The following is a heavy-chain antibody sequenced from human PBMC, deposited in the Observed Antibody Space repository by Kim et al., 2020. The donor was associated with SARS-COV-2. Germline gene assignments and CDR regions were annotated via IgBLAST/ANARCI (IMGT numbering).Heavy chain of an antibody. CDR1: GFTVSSNY. V-gene: IGHV3-66*01. D-gene: IGHD2-2*01. CDR2: IYSGGST. J-gene: IGHJ6*02. CDR3: ASERSSSYYYYGMDV. Sequence: GGSLRLSCAASGFTVSSNYMSWVRQAPGKGLEWVSVIYSGGSTYYADSVKGRFTISRDNSKNTLYLQMNSLRAEDTAVYYCASERSSSYYYYGMDVWGQGTTVTVPS.